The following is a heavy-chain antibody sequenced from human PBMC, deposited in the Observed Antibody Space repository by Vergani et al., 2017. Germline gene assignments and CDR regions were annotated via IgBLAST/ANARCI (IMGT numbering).Heavy chain of an antibody. V-gene: IGHV4-61*02. J-gene: IGHJ3*01. D-gene: IGHD4-23*01. Sequence: QVQLQESGPGLVKPSQTLSLTCTVSGASINNDFYYWHWIRQPAGKGLEWIGRIYVSGITDYNSSLQSRVSMSVDTSKNQFSLTLTSVTAADTAVYYCARDNKQLRPRAFDLWLQGTMVAVSS. CDR2: IYVSGIT. CDR1: GASINNDFYY. CDR3: ARDNKQLRPRAFDL.